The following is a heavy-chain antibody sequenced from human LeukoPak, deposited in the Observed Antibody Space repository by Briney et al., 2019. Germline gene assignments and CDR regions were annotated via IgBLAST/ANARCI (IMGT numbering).Heavy chain of an antibody. D-gene: IGHD3-22*01. Sequence: GGSLRLSCAASEFTFSNYAMTWVRLAPGKGLEWVSTISGSGSNTFYADSVKGRFTISRDNSKNTLYLQMNSLRAEDTAVYYCAKDPYDSYFDYWGQGTLVTVSS. V-gene: IGHV3-23*01. CDR3: AKDPYDSYFDY. J-gene: IGHJ4*02. CDR1: EFTFSNYA. CDR2: ISGSGSNT.